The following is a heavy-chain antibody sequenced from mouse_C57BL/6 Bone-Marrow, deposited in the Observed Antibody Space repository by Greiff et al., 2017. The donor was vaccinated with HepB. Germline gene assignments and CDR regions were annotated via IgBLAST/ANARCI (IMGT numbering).Heavy chain of an antibody. CDR1: GYTFTSYW. J-gene: IGHJ4*01. CDR3: TRRTTVVATNYYAMDY. D-gene: IGHD1-1*01. Sequence: VQLKQSGPVLARPGASVKMSCKTSGYTFTSYWMHWVKQRPGQGLEWIGAIYPGNSDTSYNQKFKGKAKLTAVTSASTAYMELSSLTNEDSAVYYCTRRTTVVATNYYAMDYWGQGTSVTVSS. CDR2: IYPGNSDT. V-gene: IGHV1-5*01.